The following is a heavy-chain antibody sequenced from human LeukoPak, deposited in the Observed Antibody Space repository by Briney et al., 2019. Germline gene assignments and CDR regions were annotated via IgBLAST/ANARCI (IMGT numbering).Heavy chain of an antibody. V-gene: IGHV4-4*07. D-gene: IGHD4-17*01. J-gene: IGHJ4*02. CDR2: IYTSGST. CDR1: GGSISSYY. CDR3: ARGVVSLYGDHQGIDY. Sequence: SSETLSLTCTVSGGSISSYYWSWIRQPAGKGLEWIGRIYTSGSTNYNPSLKSRVTMSVDTSKNQFSLKLSSVTAADTAVYYCARGVVSLYGDHQGIDYWGQGTLVTVSS.